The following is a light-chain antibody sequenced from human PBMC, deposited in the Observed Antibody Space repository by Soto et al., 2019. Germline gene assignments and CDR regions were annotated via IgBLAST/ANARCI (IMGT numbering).Light chain of an antibody. V-gene: IGLV2-8*01. CDR3: NSYAGSNNWV. CDR2: EVS. CDR1: SSDVGGYNY. Sequence: QSVLTQPASVSGSPGQSITISCTGTSSDVGGYNYVSWYQQHPGKAPKLMIYEVSKRPSGVPDRFSGSKSGNTASLTVSGLQAEDEADYYCNSYAGSNNWVFGGRTQLTVL. J-gene: IGLJ3*02.